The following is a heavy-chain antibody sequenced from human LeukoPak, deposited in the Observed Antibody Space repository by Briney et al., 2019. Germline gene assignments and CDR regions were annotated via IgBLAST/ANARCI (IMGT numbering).Heavy chain of an antibody. J-gene: IGHJ4*02. CDR3: AKDILYGSGSAFDY. V-gene: IGHV3-9*01. CDR2: ISWNSGSI. D-gene: IGHD3-10*01. CDR1: GFTFSNYG. Sequence: GGSLRLSCAASGFTFSNYGMSWVRQAPGKGLEWVSGISWNSGSIGYADSVKGRFTISRDNAKNSLYLQMNSLRAEDTALYYCAKDILYGSGSAFDYWGQGTLVTVSS.